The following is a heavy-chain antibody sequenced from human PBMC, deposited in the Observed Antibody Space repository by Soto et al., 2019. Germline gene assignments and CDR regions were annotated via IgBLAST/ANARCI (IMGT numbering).Heavy chain of an antibody. CDR2: IYTSGST. J-gene: IGHJ4*02. D-gene: IGHD6-19*01. CDR1: GDSISSYY. V-gene: IGHV4-4*07. CDR3: ARESEAVSAGYSSGWYLY. Sequence: SETLSLTCTVSGDSISSYYLSWIRQPAGKGLEWIGRIYTSGSTNYNPSLKSRVTMSVDTSKNQFSLKLSSVTAADTAVYYCARESEAVSAGYSSGWYLYWGQGTLVTVSS.